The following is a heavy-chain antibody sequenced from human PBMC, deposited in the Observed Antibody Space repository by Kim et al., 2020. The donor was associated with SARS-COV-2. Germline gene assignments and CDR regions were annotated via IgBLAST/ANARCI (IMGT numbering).Heavy chain of an antibody. CDR3: ARNSAAGTDY. CDR1: GGSISSSSYY. J-gene: IGHJ4*02. D-gene: IGHD6-13*01. V-gene: IGHV4-39*01. CDR2: IYYSGST. Sequence: SETLSLTCTVSGGSISSSSYYWGWIRQPPGKGLEWIGSIYYSGSTYYNPSLKSRVTISVDTSKNQFSLKLSSVTAADTAVYYCARNSAAGTDYWGQGTLVTVSS.